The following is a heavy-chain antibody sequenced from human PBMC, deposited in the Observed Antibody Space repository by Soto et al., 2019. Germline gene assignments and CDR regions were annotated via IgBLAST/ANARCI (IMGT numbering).Heavy chain of an antibody. J-gene: IGHJ6*02. CDR1: GYTFTSYD. Sequence: GASVKVSCKASGYTFTSYDINWVRQATGQGLEWMGWMNPNSGSTGYAQKFQGRVTMTRNTSISTAYMGLSSLRSEDTAVYYCARVPTDYDFWSGYLYYYYGMDVWGQGTTVTVSS. CDR2: MNPNSGST. CDR3: ARVPTDYDFWSGYLYYYYGMDV. D-gene: IGHD3-3*01. V-gene: IGHV1-8*01.